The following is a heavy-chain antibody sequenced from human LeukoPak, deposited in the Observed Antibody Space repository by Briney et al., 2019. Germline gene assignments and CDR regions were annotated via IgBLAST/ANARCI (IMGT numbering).Heavy chain of an antibody. CDR1: GGTFSSYA. J-gene: IGHJ5*02. CDR3: ARDRRRYCRGTSCYKGTDRFDP. D-gene: IGHD2-2*02. CDR2: FSAYSGNT. Sequence: GSSVKVSCKASGGTFSSYAISWVRQAPGQGLEWVGWFSAYSGNTSHTQKFQGRVTLTIDTSTSTAYMELRSLKSDDTAVYYCARDRRRYCRGTSCYKGTDRFDPWGQGTLVTVSS. V-gene: IGHV1-18*01.